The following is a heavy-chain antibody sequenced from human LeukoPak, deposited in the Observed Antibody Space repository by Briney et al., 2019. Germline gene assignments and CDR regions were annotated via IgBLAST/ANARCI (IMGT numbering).Heavy chain of an antibody. CDR2: INPNSGGT. J-gene: IGHJ4*02. Sequence: ASVKVSCKASGYTFTGYYMHWVRQVPGQGLEWMGWINPNSGGTNYAQKFQGRVTMTRDTSISTAYMELSRLRSDDTAVYYCARPVEQWSGYDYWGQGTLVTVSS. CDR3: ARPVEQWSGYDY. D-gene: IGHD6-19*01. CDR1: GYTFTGYY. V-gene: IGHV1-2*02.